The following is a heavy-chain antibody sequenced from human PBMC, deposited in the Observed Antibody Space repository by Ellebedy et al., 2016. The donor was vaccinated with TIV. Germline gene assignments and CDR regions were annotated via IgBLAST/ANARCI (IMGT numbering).Heavy chain of an antibody. Sequence: PGGSLRLSCAASGFTFSSYSMNWVRQAPGKGLEWVSYISSSSSTIYYADSVKGRFTISRDNAKNSLYLQMNSLRAEDTAVYYCARGRVGAINDAFDIWGQGTMVTVSS. D-gene: IGHD1-26*01. V-gene: IGHV3-48*04. J-gene: IGHJ3*02. CDR2: ISSSSSTI. CDR3: ARGRVGAINDAFDI. CDR1: GFTFSSYS.